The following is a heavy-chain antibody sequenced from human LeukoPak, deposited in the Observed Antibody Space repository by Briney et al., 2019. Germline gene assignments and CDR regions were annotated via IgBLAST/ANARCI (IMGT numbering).Heavy chain of an antibody. D-gene: IGHD2-2*01. CDR3: ARVLRYCSSTSCSSLYRFDP. Sequence: GASVKVSCKASGYTFTSYGISWVRQAPGQGLEWMGWINPNSGGTNYAQKFQGRVTMTRDTSISTAYMELSRLRSDDTAVYYCARVLRYCSSTSCSSLYRFDPWGQGTLVTVSS. CDR2: INPNSGGT. CDR1: GYTFTSYG. J-gene: IGHJ5*02. V-gene: IGHV1-2*02.